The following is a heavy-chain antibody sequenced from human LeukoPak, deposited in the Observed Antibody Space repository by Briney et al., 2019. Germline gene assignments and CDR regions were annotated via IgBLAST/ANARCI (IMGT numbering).Heavy chain of an antibody. CDR2: NYYSGST. CDR3: ARVRGSNYYGSGTFDY. CDR1: GGSISSGDYY. D-gene: IGHD3-10*01. V-gene: IGHV4-30-4*01. Sequence: PSETLSLTCTVSGGSISSGDYYWSWIRQPPGKGLEWIGYNYYSGSTYYNPSLKSRVAISVDTSKNQFSLKLSSVTAADTAVYYCARVRGSNYYGSGTFDYWGQGTLVTVSS. J-gene: IGHJ4*02.